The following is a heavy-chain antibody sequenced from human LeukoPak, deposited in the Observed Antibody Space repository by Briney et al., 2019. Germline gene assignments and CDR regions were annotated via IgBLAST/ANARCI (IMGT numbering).Heavy chain of an antibody. D-gene: IGHD5-12*01. V-gene: IGHV3-53*01. Sequence: PGGSLRLSCAAFGFTVSTNYMSWVRQAPGKGLEWVSIIHSDGITYYADSVKGRFTISSDKSKNTLYLQMNSLRAEDTAVYYCARDGNSGYASYYFDYWGQGALVTVSS. CDR2: IHSDGIT. CDR3: ARDGNSGYASYYFDY. CDR1: GFTVSTNY. J-gene: IGHJ4*02.